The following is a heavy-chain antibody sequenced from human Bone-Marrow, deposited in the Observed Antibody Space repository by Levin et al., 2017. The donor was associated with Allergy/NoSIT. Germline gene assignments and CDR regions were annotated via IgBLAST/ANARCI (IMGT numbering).Heavy chain of an antibody. CDR1: GFTFSSYW. CDR3: ARVSAIHYRQYSSGFNWFVP. CDR2: INSDGSST. J-gene: IGHJ5*02. D-gene: IGHD6-19*01. Sequence: HTGGSLRLSCAASGFTFSSYWMHWVRQAPGKGLVWVSRINSDGSSTSYADSVKGRFTISRDNAKNTLYLQMNSLRAEDTAVYSWARVSAIHYRQYSSGFNWFVPWGQGTLVTVSA. V-gene: IGHV3-74*01.